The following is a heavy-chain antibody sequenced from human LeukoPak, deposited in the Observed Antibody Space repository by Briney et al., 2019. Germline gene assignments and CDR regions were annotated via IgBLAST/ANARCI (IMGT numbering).Heavy chain of an antibody. CDR2: INPNSGGT. CDR1: AYTFTGYY. D-gene: IGHD6-19*01. V-gene: IGHV1-2*02. J-gene: IGHJ5*02. Sequence: AASVKVSCKASAYTFTGYYMHWVRQAPGQGLEWMGWINPNSGGTNYAQKFQGRVTMTRDTSISTAYMELSRLRSDDTAVYYCARVRIAVAVFDPWGQGTLVTVSS. CDR3: ARVRIAVAVFDP.